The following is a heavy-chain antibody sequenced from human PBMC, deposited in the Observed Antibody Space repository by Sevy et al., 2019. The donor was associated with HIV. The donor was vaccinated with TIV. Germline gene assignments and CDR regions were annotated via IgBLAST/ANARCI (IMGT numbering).Heavy chain of an antibody. D-gene: IGHD3-9*01. V-gene: IGHV4-59*01. J-gene: IGHJ6*03. CDR3: ASGGYDILTGYYPNYMDV. CDR1: GGSISSYY. Sequence: SETLSLTCTVSGGSISSYYWSWIRQPPGKGLEWIGYIYYSGSTNYNPSLKSRVTISIDTSKNQFSLKLSSVTAADTAVYYCASGGYDILTGYYPNYMDVWGKGTTVTVSS. CDR2: IYYSGST.